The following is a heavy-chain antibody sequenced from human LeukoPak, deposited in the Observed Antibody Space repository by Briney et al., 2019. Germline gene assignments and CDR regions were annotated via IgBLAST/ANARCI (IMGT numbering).Heavy chain of an antibody. CDR1: GVSISSSSYQ. CDR3: ARISIVVVPAYFDY. CDR2: IYYSGST. J-gene: IGHJ4*02. V-gene: IGHV4-39*01. Sequence: PSETLSLTCTASGVSISSSSYQWGWIRQPPGKGLEWVGSIYYSGSTYYNPSLKSRVTVSVDTSKNQFSLKLSSVTAADTAVYYCARISIVVVPAYFDYWGQGTLVTVSS. D-gene: IGHD2-2*01.